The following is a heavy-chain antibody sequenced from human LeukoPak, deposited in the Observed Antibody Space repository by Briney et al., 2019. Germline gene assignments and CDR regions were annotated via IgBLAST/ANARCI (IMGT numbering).Heavy chain of an antibody. J-gene: IGHJ4*02. CDR1: GFTFTDHN. CDR2: ITSKADSYTT. V-gene: IGHV3-72*01. Sequence: GGSLRLSCTVSGFTFTDHNMDWVRQAPGKGLEWGGRITSKADSYTTEYATSVKGRFTVSGNTLKNSLYLQMNSLKTEDTAVYYCTRSPLHVGPHDYWGQGTLVTVSS. D-gene: IGHD1-26*01. CDR3: TRSPLHVGPHDY.